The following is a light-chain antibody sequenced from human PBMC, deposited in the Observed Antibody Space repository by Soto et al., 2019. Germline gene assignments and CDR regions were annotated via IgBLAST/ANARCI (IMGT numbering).Light chain of an antibody. J-gene: IGLJ2*01. CDR2: LDSDGSH. Sequence: QLVLTQSPSASASLGASVKLTCTLSSGHSSYAIAWHQQQPEKGPRYLMKLDSDGSHTKGDAIPDRFSGSSSGAERYLTISXLQSXXXADYYCQTWGTGIHVVFGGGTKLTV. V-gene: IGLV4-69*01. CDR3: QTWGTGIHVV. CDR1: SGHSSYA.